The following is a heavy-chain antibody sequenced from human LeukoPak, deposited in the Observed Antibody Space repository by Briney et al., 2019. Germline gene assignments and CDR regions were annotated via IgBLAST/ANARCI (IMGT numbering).Heavy chain of an antibody. V-gene: IGHV3-23*01. CDR3: TKSDGYYYYYMDV. D-gene: IGHD3-3*01. J-gene: IGHJ6*03. CDR1: GFTFTSHS. CDR2: LSGSQGASSS. Sequence: GGSLRLSCAASGFTFTSHSMSWVRQAPGKAMEWVSSLSGSQGASSSHTADSVKGRFTISRDNSKNRLFLEMTDLRPDDTAVYYCTKSDGYYYYYMDVWGKGTAVTVS.